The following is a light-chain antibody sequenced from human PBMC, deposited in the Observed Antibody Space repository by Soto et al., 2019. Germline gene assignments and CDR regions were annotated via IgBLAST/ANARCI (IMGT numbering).Light chain of an antibody. V-gene: IGKV3-15*01. Sequence: EIVMTQSPATLSVSPGERATLSCRASQSVSSNLAWYQQKPGQAPRLLIYGASTRATGIPARFSGSGSGTEFTLTISSLQSEDFAGYYCQQYNNFYTFGQGTKLEIK. CDR3: QQYNNFYT. CDR2: GAS. CDR1: QSVSSN. J-gene: IGKJ2*01.